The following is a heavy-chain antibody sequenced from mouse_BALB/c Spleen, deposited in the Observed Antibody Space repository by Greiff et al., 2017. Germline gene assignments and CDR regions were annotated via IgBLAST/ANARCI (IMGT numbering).Heavy chain of an antibody. CDR3: ASNYWYFDV. J-gene: IGHJ1*01. CDR2: IDPANGNT. CDR1: GFNIKDTY. V-gene: IGHV14-3*02. Sequence: EVQLQQSGAELVKPGASVKLSCTASGFNIKDTYMHWVKQRPEQGLEWIGRIDPANGNTKYDPKFQGKATLTADTSSNTAYLQLSSLTSEDTAVYYCASNYWYFDVWGAGTTVTVSS.